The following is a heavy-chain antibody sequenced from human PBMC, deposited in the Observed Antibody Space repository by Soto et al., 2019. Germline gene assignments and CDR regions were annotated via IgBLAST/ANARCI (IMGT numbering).Heavy chain of an antibody. D-gene: IGHD6-13*01. Sequence: GGSLRLSCAASGFAFNGHGMHWVRQAPGKGPEWVATISHDGSDKYYADSVKGRFTISRDNSKNTLYLQMNSLRAEDTAVYYCAKGMYSSSWYYDYWGQGTLVTVSS. CDR2: ISHDGSDK. V-gene: IGHV3-30*18. CDR1: GFAFNGHG. CDR3: AKGMYSSSWYYDY. J-gene: IGHJ4*01.